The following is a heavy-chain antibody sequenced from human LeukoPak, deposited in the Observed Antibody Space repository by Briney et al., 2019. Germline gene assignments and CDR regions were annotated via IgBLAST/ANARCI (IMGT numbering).Heavy chain of an antibody. CDR3: ARPASSIAARPGWFDP. CDR1: GGSFSGYY. CDR2: INHSGST. Sequence: TETLSLTCAVYGGSFSGYYWSWIRQPPGKGLEWIGEINHSGSTNYNPSLKSRVTISVDTSKNQFSLKLSSVTAADTAVYYCARPASSIAARPGWFDPWGQGTLVTVSS. D-gene: IGHD6-6*01. V-gene: IGHV4-34*01. J-gene: IGHJ5*02.